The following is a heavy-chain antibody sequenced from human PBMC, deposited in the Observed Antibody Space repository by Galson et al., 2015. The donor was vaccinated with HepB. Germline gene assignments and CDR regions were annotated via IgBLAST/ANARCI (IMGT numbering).Heavy chain of an antibody. CDR2: ISSSSSTI. Sequence: SLRLSCAASGFTFSSYSMNWVRQAPGKGLEWVSYISSSSSTIYYADSVKGRFTISRDNAKNSLYLQMNSLRAEDTAVYYCVKEELGGPFDYWGQGTLVTVSS. CDR3: VKEELGGPFDY. V-gene: IGHV3-48*04. CDR1: GFTFSSYS. J-gene: IGHJ4*02. D-gene: IGHD1-26*01.